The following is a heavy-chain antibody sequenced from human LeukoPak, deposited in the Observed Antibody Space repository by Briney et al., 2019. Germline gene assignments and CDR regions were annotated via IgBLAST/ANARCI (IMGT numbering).Heavy chain of an antibody. CDR2: ISSSGSTF. Sequence: PGGSLRLSCAASGFTFSNYEMNWVRQAPGKGLEWVSYISSSGSTFYYADSVKGRFTISRDNAKNSLYLQMNSLSGEDTAVYYCARAKVSGWYLFDYWGQATPVTVSS. CDR3: ARAKVSGWYLFDY. D-gene: IGHD6-19*01. CDR1: GFTFSNYE. J-gene: IGHJ4*02. V-gene: IGHV3-48*03.